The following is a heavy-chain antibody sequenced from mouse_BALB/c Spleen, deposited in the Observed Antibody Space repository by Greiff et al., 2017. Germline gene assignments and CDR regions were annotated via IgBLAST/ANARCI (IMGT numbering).Heavy chain of an antibody. CDR1: GYTFTSYW. CDR2: INPSNGRT. V-gene: IGHV1S81*02. CDR3: ASQSSYNAMDY. D-gene: IGHD1-1*01. Sequence: LQQPGAELVKPGASVKLSCKASGYTFTSYWMHWVKQRPGQGLEWIGEINPSNGRTNYNEKFKSKATLTVDKSSSTAYMQLSSLTSEDSAVYYCASQSSYNAMDYWGQGTSVTVSS. J-gene: IGHJ4*01.